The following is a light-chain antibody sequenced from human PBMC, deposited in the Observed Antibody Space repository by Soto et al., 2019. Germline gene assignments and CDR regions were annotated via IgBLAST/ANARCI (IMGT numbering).Light chain of an antibody. J-gene: IGKJ3*01. CDR1: RSVSSN. V-gene: IGKV3-15*01. Sequence: EIVMTQSPATLSVSPGERATLSCRASRSVSSNLAWYQQKPGQAPRLLMFGASTRATGIPARFSGSGSGTEFTLTISSLQSEDFAVYYCQKYNSAPFTFGPGTKVNIK. CDR2: GAS. CDR3: QKYNSAPFT.